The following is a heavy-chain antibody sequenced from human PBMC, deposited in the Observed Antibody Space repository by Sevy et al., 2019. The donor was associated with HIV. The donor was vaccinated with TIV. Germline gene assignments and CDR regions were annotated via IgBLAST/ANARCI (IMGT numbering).Heavy chain of an antibody. D-gene: IGHD7-27*01. CDR1: GYTFTSYY. CDR2: INPSGGST. J-gene: IGHJ4*02. Sequence: ASVKVSCKASGYTFTSYYMHWVRQAPGQGLEWMGIINPSGGSTSYAQKFQGRVTMTRDTSTSTVYMELSSLRSEDTAVYYCARVGRLTGDLVTYFDYWGQGTLVTVSS. CDR3: ARVGRLTGDLVTYFDY. V-gene: IGHV1-46*01.